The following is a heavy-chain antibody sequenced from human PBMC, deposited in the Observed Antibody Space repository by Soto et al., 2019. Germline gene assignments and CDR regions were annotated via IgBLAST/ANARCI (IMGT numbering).Heavy chain of an antibody. Sequence: QMQLVQSGPEVKKPGTSEKVSCKASGFTFTSSAVQWVRQARGQRLEWIGWIVVGSGNTNYAQKFQERVTITRDMSTSPADMELSSLGSEDTAVYYCAVFRYSYGLRAHGGMDVWGQGTTVTVSS. CDR1: GFTFTSSA. D-gene: IGHD5-18*01. CDR3: AVFRYSYGLRAHGGMDV. CDR2: IVVGSGNT. J-gene: IGHJ6*02. V-gene: IGHV1-58*01.